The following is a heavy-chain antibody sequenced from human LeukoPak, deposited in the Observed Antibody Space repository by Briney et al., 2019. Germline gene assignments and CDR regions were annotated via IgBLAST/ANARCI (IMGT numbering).Heavy chain of an antibody. J-gene: IGHJ4*02. CDR1: GGSISSSSYY. CDR3: ARKDAAGIV. V-gene: IGHV4-39*01. D-gene: IGHD6-13*01. CDR2: IYYSGST. Sequence: SSETLSLTCTVSGGSISSSSYYWGWIRQPPGKGLEWIGSIYYSGSTYYSPSLKSRVTISVDTSKNQFSLKLSSVTAADTAVYYCARKDAAGIVWGQGTLVTVSS.